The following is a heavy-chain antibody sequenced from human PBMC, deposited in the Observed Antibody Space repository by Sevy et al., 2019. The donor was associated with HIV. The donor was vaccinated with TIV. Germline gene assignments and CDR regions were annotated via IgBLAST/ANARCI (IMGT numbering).Heavy chain of an antibody. D-gene: IGHD3-10*02. CDR2: FSFGCGKI. CDR3: AREGCSKPHDY. Sequence: GGSLRLSCAASGFTFSSYAMSWVRQAPGKGLEWVSTFSFGCGKINYADSVKGRFTISRDNSKNTLYLQMHSLRAEDTAVCYCAREGCSKPHDYWGQGTLVTVSS. V-gene: IGHV3-23*01. CDR1: GFTFSSYA. J-gene: IGHJ4*02.